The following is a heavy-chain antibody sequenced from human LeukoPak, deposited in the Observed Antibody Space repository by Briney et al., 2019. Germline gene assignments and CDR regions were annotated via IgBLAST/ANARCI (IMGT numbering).Heavy chain of an antibody. D-gene: IGHD1-26*01. J-gene: IGHJ4*02. CDR3: ARSTTRLSGSYYFDY. CDR2: ISSSSSYI. CDR1: GFTFSSYS. V-gene: IGHV3-21*01. Sequence: GGSLRLSCAASGFTFSSYSMNWVRQAPGKGLEWVSSISSSSSYIYYADSVKGRFTISRDNAKNSLYLQMNSLRAEDTAVYYCARSTTRLSGSYYFDYWGQGTLVTVSS.